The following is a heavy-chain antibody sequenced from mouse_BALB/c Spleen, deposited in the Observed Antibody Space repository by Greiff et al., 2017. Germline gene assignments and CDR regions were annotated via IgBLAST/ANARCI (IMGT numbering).Heavy chain of an antibody. CDR3: TRSDGSSYDY. J-gene: IGHJ2*01. D-gene: IGHD1-1*01. Sequence: QVQLKQPGAELVRPGASVKLSCKASGYTFTSYWINWVKQRPGQGLEWIGNIYPSDSYTNYNQKFKDKATLTVDKSSSTAYMQLSSPTSEDSAVYYCTRSDGSSYDYWGQGTTLTVSS. V-gene: IGHV1-69*02. CDR2: IYPSDSYT. CDR1: GYTFTSYW.